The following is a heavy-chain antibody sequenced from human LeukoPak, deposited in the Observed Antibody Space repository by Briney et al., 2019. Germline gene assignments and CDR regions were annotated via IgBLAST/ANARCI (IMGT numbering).Heavy chain of an antibody. CDR2: IYNDGRT. D-gene: IGHD2-2*01. CDR3: ASSTGKSYFYALDV. V-gene: IGHV3-66*01. CDR1: GFTVCSNY. Sequence: GGSLRLSCAASGFTVCSNYMSWVRQARGKGLEWVSIIYNDGRTYYADSVKGRFTIPRDNSKSTLYLQVNSLRAEDTALYYCASSTGKSYFYALDVWGQGTTVSVSS. J-gene: IGHJ6*02.